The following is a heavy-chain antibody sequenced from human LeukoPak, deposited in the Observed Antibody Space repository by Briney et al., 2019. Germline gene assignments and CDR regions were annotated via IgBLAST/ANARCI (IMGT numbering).Heavy chain of an antibody. V-gene: IGHV4-39*01. Sequence: PSESLSLTCTASGGSISSSSYYWGWIRQPPGKGLEWIGSIYYNGSTYYNPSLKSRVTISVDTSKNQFSLKLSSVTAADTAVYYCARVTLHYYNSSGPPYYFDYWGQGTLVTVSS. J-gene: IGHJ4*02. D-gene: IGHD3-22*01. CDR2: IYYNGST. CDR3: ARVTLHYYNSSGPPYYFDY. CDR1: GGSISSSSYY.